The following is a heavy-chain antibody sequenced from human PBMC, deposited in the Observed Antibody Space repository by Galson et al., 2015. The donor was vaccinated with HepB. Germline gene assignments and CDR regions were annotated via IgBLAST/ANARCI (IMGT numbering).Heavy chain of an antibody. CDR2: ISRSSSNR. D-gene: IGHD2-2*01. V-gene: IGHV3-48*02. CDR1: GFPFNNAW. J-gene: IGHJ6*02. CDR3: TRDRYCTSTTCSGYYYGMDV. Sequence: SLRLSCAASGFPFNNAWMTWVRQAPGKGLEWISYISRSSSNRYYADSVNGRFTISRDEAKNSLYLQMNSLRDEDTAVYYCTRDRYCTSTTCSGYYYGMDVWGQGTMVTVSS.